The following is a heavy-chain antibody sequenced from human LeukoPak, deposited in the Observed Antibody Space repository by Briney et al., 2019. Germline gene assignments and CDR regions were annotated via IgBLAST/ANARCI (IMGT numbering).Heavy chain of an antibody. CDR3: ARDYLVYVAYFDY. V-gene: IGHV3-7*01. Sequence: PGGSLRLSCAACGFTFSSYWMGGVGPARGRGREGVAHIKREGRGKCYVDAVRGGLTPSRDNATNSLYLQMNSLRAEDTAVYYCARDYLVYVAYFDYWGQGTLVTVSS. J-gene: IGHJ4*02. D-gene: IGHD5/OR15-5a*01. CDR2: IKREGRGK. CDR1: GFTFSSYW.